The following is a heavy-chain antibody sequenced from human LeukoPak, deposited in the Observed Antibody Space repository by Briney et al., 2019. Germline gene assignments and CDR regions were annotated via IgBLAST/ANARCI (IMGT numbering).Heavy chain of an antibody. Sequence: GGSLRLSCAVSGFTFSSYGMHWVRQAPGKGLEWVAVIWYDGSNKYYADSVKGRFTISRDNSKNTLYLQMNSLRAEDTAVYYCAKGQGYYDSSSPNSFDYWGQGTLITVSS. J-gene: IGHJ4*02. CDR1: GFTFSSYG. D-gene: IGHD3-22*01. CDR2: IWYDGSNK. V-gene: IGHV3-33*06. CDR3: AKGQGYYDSSSPNSFDY.